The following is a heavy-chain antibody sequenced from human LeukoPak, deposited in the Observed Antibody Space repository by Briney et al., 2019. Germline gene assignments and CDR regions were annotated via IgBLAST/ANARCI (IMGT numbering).Heavy chain of an antibody. CDR2: MNPNSGNT. Sequence: ASVKVSCKASGYNFTSYDINCVRQATGQGLEWMGWMNPNSGNTGYAQKFQGRVTMTRNTSISTAYMELSSLRSEDTAVYYCARTLDIVVVPAANWFDPWGQGTLVTVSS. D-gene: IGHD2-2*03. CDR1: GYNFTSYD. J-gene: IGHJ5*02. CDR3: ARTLDIVVVPAANWFDP. V-gene: IGHV1-8*01.